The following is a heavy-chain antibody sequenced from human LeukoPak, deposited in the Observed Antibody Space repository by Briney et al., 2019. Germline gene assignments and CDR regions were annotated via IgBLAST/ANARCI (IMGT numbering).Heavy chain of an antibody. J-gene: IGHJ4*02. CDR1: GFTFSSYA. CDR2: IWNDGTNK. D-gene: IGHD3-16*01. V-gene: IGHV3-33*08. Sequence: GGSLRLSCAASGFTFSSYAMSWVRQAPGKGLEWVAVIWNDGTNKYYADSVKGRFTISRDNSKNTLYLQMNSLRAEDTAVYYCARDLYADYVWGSFDYWGQGTLVTVSS. CDR3: ARDLYADYVWGSFDY.